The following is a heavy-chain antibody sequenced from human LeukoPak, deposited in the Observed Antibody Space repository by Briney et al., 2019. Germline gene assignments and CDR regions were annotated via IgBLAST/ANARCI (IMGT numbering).Heavy chain of an antibody. CDR3: ARSMILTSKDS. D-gene: IGHD3-22*01. V-gene: IGHV3-11*04. CDR1: GFRFDDYY. CDR2: ISASGSVQ. Sequence: PGGSLRLSCAASGFRFDDYYMGWIRQAPGKGLDYISYISASGSVQYYTDSVKGRFTVSRDNSKNSLYLLMNSLAAEDTAIYYYARSMILTSKDSWGQGTLVTVSS. J-gene: IGHJ4*02.